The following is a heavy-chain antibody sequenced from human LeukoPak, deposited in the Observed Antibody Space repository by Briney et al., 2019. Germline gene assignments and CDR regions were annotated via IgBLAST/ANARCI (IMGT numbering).Heavy chain of an antibody. Sequence: TGGSLRLSCAASGFTFDDYAMHWVRQAPGKGLEWVSGISWNSGSMDYADSVKGRFTISRDNAKNSLYLQMNSLRAEDTAVYYCVGSGSYSDFDYWGQGTLVTVSS. CDR3: VGSGSYSDFDY. CDR2: ISWNSGSM. J-gene: IGHJ4*02. D-gene: IGHD3-10*01. V-gene: IGHV3-9*01. CDR1: GFTFDDYA.